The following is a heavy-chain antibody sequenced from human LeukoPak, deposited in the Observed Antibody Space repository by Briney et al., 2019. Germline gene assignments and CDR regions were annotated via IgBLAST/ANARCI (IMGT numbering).Heavy chain of an antibody. CDR1: GFTVSSNY. CDR2: IYSGGST. V-gene: IGHV3-53*01. Sequence: PGGSLRLSCAASGFTVSSNYMSWVRQAPGKGLEWVSVIYSGGSTYYADSVKGRFTISRDNSKNTLYLQMNSLRAEDTAVYYCARWGYRSSSGHFDYWGQGTLVTVSS. CDR3: ARWGYRSSSGHFDY. D-gene: IGHD6-6*01. J-gene: IGHJ4*02.